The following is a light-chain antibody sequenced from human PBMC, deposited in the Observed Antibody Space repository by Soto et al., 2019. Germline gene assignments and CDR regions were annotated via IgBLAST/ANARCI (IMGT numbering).Light chain of an antibody. J-gene: IGKJ1*01. CDR2: ESS. CDR3: QHYKSYSEA. CDR1: QTISPF. V-gene: IGKV1-5*01. Sequence: DIALSQSPPSLSTYVGDSVTITCRASQTISPFLNWYQCKPGKPPKLLIYESSNLRGGVSSRFSGSGSGTEFTLTISSLQPDDFATYYCQHYKSYSEAFGQGAKVAIK.